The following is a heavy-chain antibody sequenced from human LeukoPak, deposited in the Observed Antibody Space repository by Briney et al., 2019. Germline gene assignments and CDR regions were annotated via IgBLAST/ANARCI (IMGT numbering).Heavy chain of an antibody. Sequence: ASVKVSCKASGGTFSSYAISWVRQAPGQGLEWMGGIIPIFGTANYAQKFQGRVTITADESTSTAYMELSSLRSEDTAVYYCAKDSTVTNVYYFDYWGQGTLVTVSS. J-gene: IGHJ4*02. CDR3: AKDSTVTNVYYFDY. CDR2: IIPIFGTA. V-gene: IGHV1-69*13. CDR1: GGTFSSYA. D-gene: IGHD4-17*01.